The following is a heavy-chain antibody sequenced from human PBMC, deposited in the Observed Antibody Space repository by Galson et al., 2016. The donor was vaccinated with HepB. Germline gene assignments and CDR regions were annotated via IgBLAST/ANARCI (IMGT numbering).Heavy chain of an antibody. CDR3: ARDRGYYSHFDS. CDR1: GYSFTNYY. V-gene: IGHV1-46*01. CDR2: INPSGGST. Sequence: CKASGYSFTNYYIHWLRRAPGEGLEWVGIINPSGGSTGYAQKFQGRVTMTRDTSTSIVYMDLTSLRSEDTAVYYCARDRGYYSHFDSWGQGTLVTVSS. D-gene: IGHD1-26*01. J-gene: IGHJ4*02.